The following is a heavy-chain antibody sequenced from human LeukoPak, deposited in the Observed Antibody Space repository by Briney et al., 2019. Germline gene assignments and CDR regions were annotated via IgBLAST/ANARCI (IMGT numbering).Heavy chain of an antibody. J-gene: IGHJ4*02. D-gene: IGHD3-22*01. V-gene: IGHV3-20*04. Sequence: PGGSLRLSCAASGFTFDDYGMSWVRQAPGKGLEWVSGINWNGGSTGYADSVKGRFTISRDNAKNSLYLQMNSLRAEDTALYYCARGAGGNYYYGSSGYMDYWGQGTLVTVSS. CDR1: GFTFDDYG. CDR2: INWNGGST. CDR3: ARGAGGNYYYGSSGYMDY.